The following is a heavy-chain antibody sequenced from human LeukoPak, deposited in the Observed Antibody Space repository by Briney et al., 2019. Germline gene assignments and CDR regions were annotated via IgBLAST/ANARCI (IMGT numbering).Heavy chain of an antibody. Sequence: GGPLRLSCAASGFTFSSYAMSWVRQAPGKGLEWVSAISGSGGSTYYADSVKGRFTISRDNSKNTLYLQMNSLRAEDTAVYYCAKDSYGSGSYYKTLGCHPPRCYWYFDLWGRGTLVTVSS. CDR2: ISGSGGST. J-gene: IGHJ2*01. CDR3: AKDSYGSGSYYKTLGCHPPRCYWYFDL. D-gene: IGHD3-10*01. V-gene: IGHV3-23*01. CDR1: GFTFSSYA.